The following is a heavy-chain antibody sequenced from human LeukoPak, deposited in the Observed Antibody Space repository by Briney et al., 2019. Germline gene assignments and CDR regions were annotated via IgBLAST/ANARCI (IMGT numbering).Heavy chain of an antibody. CDR1: GGSFSGYY. CDR2: INHSGST. Sequence: SETLSLTCAVYGGSFSGYYWSWICQPPGKGLEWIGEINHSGSTNYNPSLKSRVTISVDTSKNQFSLKLSSVTAADTAVYYCAREGVAGGHLFDYWGQGTLVTVSS. J-gene: IGHJ4*02. CDR3: AREGVAGGHLFDY. V-gene: IGHV4-34*01. D-gene: IGHD6-19*01.